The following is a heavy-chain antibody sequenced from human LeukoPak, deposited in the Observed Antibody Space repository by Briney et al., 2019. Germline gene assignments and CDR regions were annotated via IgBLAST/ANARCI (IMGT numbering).Heavy chain of an antibody. V-gene: IGHV3-7*05. CDR2: IDQSGGRN. Sequence: GGALRLSCAASGFTFSRFWMNWVRQAPGGGLEWVDNIDQSGGRNNYVYSVKGPFTISRDNAKNSLFLEMSSLRADDTAVYFCARDVEAGTFDIWGQGTTVTVSS. J-gene: IGHJ3*02. CDR1: GFTFSRFW. D-gene: IGHD6-13*01. CDR3: ARDVEAGTFDI.